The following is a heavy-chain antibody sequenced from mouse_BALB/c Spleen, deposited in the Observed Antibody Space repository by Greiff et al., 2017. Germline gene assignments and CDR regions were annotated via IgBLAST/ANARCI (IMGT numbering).Heavy chain of an antibody. CDR2: ISYSGST. V-gene: IGHV3-2*02. D-gene: IGHD2-1*01. Sequence: DVQLQESGPGLVKPSQSLSLTCTVTGYSITSDYAWNWIRQFPGNKLEWMDYISYSGSTSYNPSLKRRISITRDTTKNQFFLQLNSVTTEDTATYYCARKGGNYYAMDYWGQGTSVTVSS. CDR1: GYSITSDYA. J-gene: IGHJ4*01. CDR3: ARKGGNYYAMDY.